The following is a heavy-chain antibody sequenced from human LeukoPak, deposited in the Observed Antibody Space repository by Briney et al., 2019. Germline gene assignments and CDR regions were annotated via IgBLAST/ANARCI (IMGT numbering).Heavy chain of an antibody. J-gene: IGHJ4*02. V-gene: IGHV3-23*01. CDR1: GFTFSIYT. CDR3: AKGHYYGSGSLDY. CDR2: IGGRDGST. D-gene: IGHD3-10*01. Sequence: GGSLRLSCVASGFTFSIYTMSWVRQAPGKGLEWVSAIGGRDGSTYYADSVKGRFTISRDNSKNTLYVQMNSLRAEDTAVYYCAKGHYYGSGSLDYWGQGTLVTVSS.